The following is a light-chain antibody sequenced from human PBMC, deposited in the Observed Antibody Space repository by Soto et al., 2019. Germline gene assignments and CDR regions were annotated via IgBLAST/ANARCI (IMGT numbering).Light chain of an antibody. J-gene: IGKJ1*01. CDR1: QSVSSSY. CDR2: GPS. V-gene: IGKV3D-20*02. Sequence: ESLLTGGPRTMPLSPGERATLSCRAGQSVSSSYLASYQQQPGHPPRLLIYGPSSRATGNPARFSGSGCGTDFTLTISSLEHEDFAIYYCQQHRNWSSWTFGQGTKGDIK. CDR3: QQHRNWSSWT.